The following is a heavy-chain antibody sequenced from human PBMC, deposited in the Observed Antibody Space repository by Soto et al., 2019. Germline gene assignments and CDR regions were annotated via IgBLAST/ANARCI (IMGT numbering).Heavy chain of an antibody. CDR3: AKTLGSAATRPPGDY. V-gene: IGHV3-30*18. Sequence: GGSLRLSCAASGFTFSCYGMHWVRQAPGKGLEWVAVISYDGSNKYYADSVKGRFTISRDNSKNTLDLQMNSLRTEDTAVYYCAKTLGSAATRPPGDYWGQGTLVTVSS. D-gene: IGHD2-15*01. CDR1: GFTFSCYG. CDR2: ISYDGSNK. J-gene: IGHJ4*02.